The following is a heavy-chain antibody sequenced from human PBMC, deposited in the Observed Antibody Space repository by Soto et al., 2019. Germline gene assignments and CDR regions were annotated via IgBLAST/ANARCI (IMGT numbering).Heavy chain of an antibody. D-gene: IGHD3-10*01. Sequence: PGGSLRLSCAASGFTFSSYAMHWVRQAPGKGLEWVAVISYDGSNKYYADSVKGRFTISRDNSKNTLYLQMNSLRAEDTAVYYCARDDGVYYGSGSYFAFDIWGQGTMVTVSS. V-gene: IGHV3-30-3*01. CDR2: ISYDGSNK. CDR1: GFTFSSYA. CDR3: ARDDGVYYGSGSYFAFDI. J-gene: IGHJ3*02.